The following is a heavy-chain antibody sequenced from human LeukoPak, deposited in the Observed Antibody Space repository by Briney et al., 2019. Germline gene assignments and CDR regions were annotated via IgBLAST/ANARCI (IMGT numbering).Heavy chain of an antibody. CDR2: ISGSGGST. V-gene: IGHV3-23*01. Sequence: GGSLRLSCAASGFTVSSNYMSWVRQAPGKGLEWVSAISGSGGSTYYADSVKGRFTISRDNAKNSLYLQMNSLRAEDTAVYYCARGWSDIVATIGVSIDYWGQGTLVTVSS. J-gene: IGHJ4*02. CDR1: GFTVSSNY. D-gene: IGHD5-12*01. CDR3: ARGWSDIVATIGVSIDY.